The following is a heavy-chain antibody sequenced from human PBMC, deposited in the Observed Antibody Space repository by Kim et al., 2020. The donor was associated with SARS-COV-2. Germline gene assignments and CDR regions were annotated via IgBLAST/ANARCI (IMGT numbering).Heavy chain of an antibody. CDR1: GFTFSSYG. D-gene: IGHD3-10*01. CDR2: IWYDGSNK. Sequence: GGSLRLSCAASGFTFSSYGMHWVRQAPGKGLEWVAVIWYDGSNKYYADSVKGRITISRDNSKNTLYLQMNSLRAEDTAVYYCASDYEEGFVWGHGTLVTVSS. CDR3: ASDYEEGFV. J-gene: IGHJ4*01. V-gene: IGHV3-33*08.